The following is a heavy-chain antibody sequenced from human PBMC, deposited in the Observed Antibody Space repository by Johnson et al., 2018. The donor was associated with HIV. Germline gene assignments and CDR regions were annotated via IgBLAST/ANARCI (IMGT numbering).Heavy chain of an antibody. CDR1: GFTFSSYG. V-gene: IGHV3-30*03. Sequence: QVHLVESGGGLVQPGGSLRLSCAASGFTFSSYGMHWVRQAPGKGLDWVADISYDGSNKYYADSLMGRFTISRDNSKNSLYLQMNSLRPEDTAVYYCARDSVGARGAFDIWGQGTMVTVSS. J-gene: IGHJ3*02. D-gene: IGHD1-26*01. CDR3: ARDSVGARGAFDI. CDR2: ISYDGSNK.